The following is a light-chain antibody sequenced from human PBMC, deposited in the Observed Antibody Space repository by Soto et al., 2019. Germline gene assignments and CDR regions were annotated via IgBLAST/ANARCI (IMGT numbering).Light chain of an antibody. CDR1: QTVSSSF. Sequence: EIVLTQSPGTLSLSPGERATLSCRTSQTVSSSFLAWYQQTPGQAPRLLIYDASIRATDIPDRFTGSGSGTDFTLTISSLEPEDFALYYCQQYGSSPPITFGQGTRLEI. J-gene: IGKJ5*01. CDR2: DAS. CDR3: QQYGSSPPIT. V-gene: IGKV3-20*01.